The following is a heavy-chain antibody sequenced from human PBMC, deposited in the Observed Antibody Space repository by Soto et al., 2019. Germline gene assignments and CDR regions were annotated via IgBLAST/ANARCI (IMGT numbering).Heavy chain of an antibody. CDR1: GGSISSYY. CDR3: ARAGFLTGNFDY. D-gene: IGHD3-9*01. Sequence: PSETPSLTCTVSGGSISSYYWSWIRQPPGKGLEWIGYIYYSGSTNYNPSLKSRVTISVDTSKNQFSLKLSSVTAADTAVYYCARAGFLTGNFDYWGQGTLVTVSS. J-gene: IGHJ4*02. V-gene: IGHV4-59*08. CDR2: IYYSGST.